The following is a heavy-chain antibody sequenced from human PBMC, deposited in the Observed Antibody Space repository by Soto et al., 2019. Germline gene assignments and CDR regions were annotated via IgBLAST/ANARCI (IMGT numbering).Heavy chain of an antibody. V-gene: IGHV3-64D*06. Sequence: GGSLRLSCSASGFTFSSYAMHWVRQAPGKGLEYVSAISSNGGSTYYADSVKGRFTISRDNSKNTLYLQMSSLRAEDTAVYYCVKVLHYSGSYYSYFQHWGQGTLVTVSS. CDR3: VKVLHYSGSYYSYFQH. J-gene: IGHJ1*01. D-gene: IGHD1-26*01. CDR1: GFTFSSYA. CDR2: ISSNGGST.